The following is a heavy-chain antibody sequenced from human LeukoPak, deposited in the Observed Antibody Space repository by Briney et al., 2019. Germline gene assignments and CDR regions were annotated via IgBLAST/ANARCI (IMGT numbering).Heavy chain of an antibody. V-gene: IGHV4-59*08. D-gene: IGHD5-24*01. CDR2: IYYSGSA. CDR1: GVSISSSY. CDR3: ARSRAGDNFDAFEI. J-gene: IGHJ3*02. Sequence: SETLSLTCSVSGVSISSSYWSWIRQPPGKGLEWVGFIYYSGSANYNPSLKSRVTMSAGTSKNQFSLKLSSVTAADTAVYYCARSRAGDNFDAFEIWGQGTMVTVSS.